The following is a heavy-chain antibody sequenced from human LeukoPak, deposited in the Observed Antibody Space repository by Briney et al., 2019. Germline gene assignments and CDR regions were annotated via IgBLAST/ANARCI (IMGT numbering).Heavy chain of an antibody. CDR3: ARARGDYSSSWYDHWFDP. V-gene: IGHV1-69*05. CDR2: IIPIFGTA. CDR1: GGTFSSYA. J-gene: IGHJ5*02. D-gene: IGHD6-13*01. Sequence: ASVKVSRKASGGTFSSYAISWVRQAPGQGLEWMGRIIPIFGTANYAQKFQGRVTITTDESTSTAYIELSSLRSEDTAVYYCARARGDYSSSWYDHWFDPWGQGTLVTVSS.